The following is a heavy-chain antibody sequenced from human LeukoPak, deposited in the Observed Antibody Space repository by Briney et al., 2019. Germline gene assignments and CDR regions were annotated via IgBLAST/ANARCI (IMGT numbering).Heavy chain of an antibody. J-gene: IGHJ4*02. Sequence: PGGSLRLSCAASGITFRSYGMHWVRQAPGKGLDWVALIWYDGSKQYYGDSVKGRFTISRDNSKNMLYLEMHSLRAEDTAIYYCASGTIPFTFGEIWSLDYWGQGTLVTVSS. CDR3: ASGTIPFTFGEIWSLDY. D-gene: IGHD3-16*01. CDR1: GITFRSYG. CDR2: IWYDGSKQ. V-gene: IGHV3-33*01.